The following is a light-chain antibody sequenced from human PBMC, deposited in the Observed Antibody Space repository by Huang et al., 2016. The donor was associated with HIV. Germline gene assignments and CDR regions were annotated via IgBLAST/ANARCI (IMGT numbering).Light chain of an antibody. V-gene: IGKV4-1*01. Sequence: DIVMTQSPDSLAVSLGERATISCKSSQNILYISHKIHCLAWYQKKPGQPPKLLVYWAATRQSGVTERFIGSGSGTDFTLTITSLQAEDVALYYCQQYCSVPLTFGGGTMVEIK. CDR2: WAA. CDR1: QNILYISHKIHC. J-gene: IGKJ4*01. CDR3: QQYCSVPLT.